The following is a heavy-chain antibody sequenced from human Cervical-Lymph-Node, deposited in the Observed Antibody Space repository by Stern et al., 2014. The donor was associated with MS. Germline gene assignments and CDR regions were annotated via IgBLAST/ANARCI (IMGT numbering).Heavy chain of an antibody. J-gene: IGHJ3*02. CDR1: GAPVNSGGYY. Sequence: QLQESGPGLVKPSQTLSLSCTASGAPVNSGGYYWTWIRQVPGKGLEWIGYIHHRGATFYNPPLKRGVTISVYTSENQVSLMLSSVTAADTAVYYCAAIGPLMEGAAFDIWGQGTLVTVSS. CDR3: AAIGPLMEGAAFDI. V-gene: IGHV4-31*03. CDR2: IHHRGAT. D-gene: IGHD3-16*01.